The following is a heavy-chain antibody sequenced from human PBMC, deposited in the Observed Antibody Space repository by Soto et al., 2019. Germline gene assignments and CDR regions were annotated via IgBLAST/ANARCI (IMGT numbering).Heavy chain of an antibody. CDR2: ITDSGSGT. CDR3: AKGLINGRWYAED. CDR1: GFTFSTCV. J-gene: IGHJ4*02. V-gene: IGHV3-23*01. D-gene: IGHD6-13*01. Sequence: EVHLLESGGGLVHPGVSLRLSCGASGFTFSTCVMTWVRQAPGKGLEWVSCITDSGSGTYYADSVQGRFTISRDNSKNTMYLQMNNLRAEDTGVYYCAKGLINGRWYAEDWGQGTLVTVSS.